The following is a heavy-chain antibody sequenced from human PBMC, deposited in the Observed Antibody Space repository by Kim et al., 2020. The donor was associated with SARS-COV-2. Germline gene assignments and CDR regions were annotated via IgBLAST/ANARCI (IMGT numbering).Heavy chain of an antibody. V-gene: IGHV1-18*01. CDR2: ISAYNGNT. CDR1: GYTFTSYG. D-gene: IGHD3-10*01. CDR3: ASLGHYYPYYYYGMDV. Sequence: ASVKVSCKASGYTFTSYGISWVRQAPGQGLEWMGWISAYNGNTNYAQKLQGRVTMTTDTSTSTAYMELRSLRSDDTAVYYCASLGHYYPYYYYGMDVWGQGTTVTVSS. J-gene: IGHJ6*02.